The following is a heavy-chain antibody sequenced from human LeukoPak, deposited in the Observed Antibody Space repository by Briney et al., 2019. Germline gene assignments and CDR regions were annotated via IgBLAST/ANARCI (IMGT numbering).Heavy chain of an antibody. CDR1: GGSISSTGSY. CDR2: IYYSGST. D-gene: IGHD3-22*01. V-gene: IGHV4-39*01. CDR3: ARFGPDSSGSPYDY. Sequence: PSETLSLTCTASGGSISSTGSYWGWIRQPPGKGLEWIGSIYYSGSTYYNPSLKSRVTISVDTSKNQFSLNLSSVTAADTAVYYCARFGPDSSGSPYDYWGQGTLVTVSS. J-gene: IGHJ4*02.